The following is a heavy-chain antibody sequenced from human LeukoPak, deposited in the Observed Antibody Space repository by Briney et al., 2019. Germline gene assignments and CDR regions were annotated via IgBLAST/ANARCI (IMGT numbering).Heavy chain of an antibody. Sequence: ASVKVSCKASGYTFTSYYMHWVRQAPGQGLEWMGIMNPSGRSTSYAQKVQGRVTMTRDTSTSTVYMELSSLGSEDTAVYYCASECSYGWGAFDIWGQGTMVTVSS. J-gene: IGHJ3*02. D-gene: IGHD5-18*01. CDR1: GYTFTSYY. CDR3: ASECSYGWGAFDI. V-gene: IGHV1-46*01. CDR2: MNPSGRST.